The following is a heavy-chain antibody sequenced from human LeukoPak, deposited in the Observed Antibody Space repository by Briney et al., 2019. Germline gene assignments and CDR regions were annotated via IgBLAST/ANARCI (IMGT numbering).Heavy chain of an antibody. V-gene: IGHV3-21*01. CDR1: GFTFSSYS. Sequence: GGSLRLSCAASGFTFSSYSMNWVRQAPGKGLEWVSSISSSSSYIYYADSVKGRFTISRDNAKNSLYLQMNSLRAEDTAVYHCARDLGYCSGGSCYSTTNWGQGTLVTVSS. CDR2: ISSSSSYI. CDR3: ARDLGYCSGGSCYSTTN. J-gene: IGHJ4*02. D-gene: IGHD2-15*01.